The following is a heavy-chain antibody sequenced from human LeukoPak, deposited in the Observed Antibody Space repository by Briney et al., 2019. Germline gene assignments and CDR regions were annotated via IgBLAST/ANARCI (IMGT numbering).Heavy chain of an antibody. V-gene: IGHV1-46*01. Sequence: ASVKVSCKASGYTFTSYYMHWVRQAPGQGHDWMGIINPSGGSTSYAQKFQGRVTMTRDTPTSTVYMELSSLRSEDTAVYYCARAATVTIRTAAGYWGQGTLVTVSS. J-gene: IGHJ4*02. CDR2: INPSGGST. CDR3: ARAATVTIRTAAGY. D-gene: IGHD4-17*01. CDR1: GYTFTSYY.